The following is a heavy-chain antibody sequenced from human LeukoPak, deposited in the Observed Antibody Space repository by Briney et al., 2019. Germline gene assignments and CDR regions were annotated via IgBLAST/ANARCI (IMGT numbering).Heavy chain of an antibody. J-gene: IGHJ4*02. CDR1: GFTFSSYG. CDR3: AKDSGSLIPVDY. V-gene: IGHV3-30*02. D-gene: IGHD1-26*01. CDR2: IRYDGSDK. Sequence: GGSLRLSCAASGFTFSSYGMHWVRQAPGKGLEWVAFIRYDGSDKYYADSVKGRFTISRDNSKNTLYLQMNSLRAEDTAVYYCAKDSGSLIPVDYWGQGTLVTVSS.